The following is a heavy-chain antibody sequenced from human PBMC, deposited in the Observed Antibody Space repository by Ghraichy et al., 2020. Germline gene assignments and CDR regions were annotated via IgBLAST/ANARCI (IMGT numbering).Heavy chain of an antibody. V-gene: IGHV3-53*01. CDR1: GFTVSSSY. Sequence: GGSLRLSCAASGFTVSSSYMSWVRQAPGKGLEWVSLIYSGDRTYYADSVKGRFTISRDNSRNALYLQMNSLRAEDTAVYYCARASGDYATYGWLEHWGQGILVTVSS. CDR2: IYSGDRT. J-gene: IGHJ5*02. D-gene: IGHD4-17*01. CDR3: ARASGDYATYGWLEH.